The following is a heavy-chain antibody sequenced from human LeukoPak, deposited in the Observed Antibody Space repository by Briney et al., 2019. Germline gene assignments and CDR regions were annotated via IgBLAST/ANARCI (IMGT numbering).Heavy chain of an antibody. CDR2: IIPIFGTA. Sequence: ASVKVSCKASGGTCISYAISWVRQAPGQGLEWMGGIIPIFGTANYAQKFQGRVTITADESTSTAYMELSSLRSEDTAVYYCASTYYYDSSGYYSFDYWGQGTLVTVSS. V-gene: IGHV1-69*13. CDR1: GGTCISYA. J-gene: IGHJ4*02. CDR3: ASTYYYDSSGYYSFDY. D-gene: IGHD3-22*01.